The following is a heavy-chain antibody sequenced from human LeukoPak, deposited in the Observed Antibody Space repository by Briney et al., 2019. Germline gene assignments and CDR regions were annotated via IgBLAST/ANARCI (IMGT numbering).Heavy chain of an antibody. J-gene: IGHJ6*04. Sequence: GGSLRLSCAASGFTFSSYAMSWVRQAPGKGLEWVSAISGSGASTYYADSVKGRFTISRDNAKNSLYLQMNSLRAEDTAVYYCAELGITIIGGVWGKGTRVTIPS. CDR2: ISGSGAST. V-gene: IGHV3-23*01. CDR3: AELGITIIGGV. CDR1: GFTFSSYA. D-gene: IGHD3-10*02.